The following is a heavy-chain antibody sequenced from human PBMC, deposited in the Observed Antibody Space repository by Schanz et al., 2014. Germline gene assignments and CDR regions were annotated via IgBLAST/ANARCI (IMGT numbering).Heavy chain of an antibody. CDR3: ARDRLECGAECYSVEVFEI. CDR1: GGTFSTYT. Sequence: QVQLVQSGAEVKKPGSSVKVSCKASGGTFSTYTISWVRQAPGQGLEWMGRIIPSLGLAKYEQKFQDKVTITADTSATAAYMELSGLRSEDTAVYYCARDRLECGAECYSVEVFEIWGQGTLGIVSS. CDR2: IIPSLGLA. D-gene: IGHD2-21*01. V-gene: IGHV1-69*08. J-gene: IGHJ4*02.